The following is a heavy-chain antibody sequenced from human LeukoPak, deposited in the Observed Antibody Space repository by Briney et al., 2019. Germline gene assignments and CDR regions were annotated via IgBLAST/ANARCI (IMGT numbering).Heavy chain of an antibody. CDR2: ISYDGSNK. V-gene: IGHV3-30*04. CDR1: GFTFSSYA. Sequence: PGRSLRLSCAASGFTFSSYAMHWVRRAPGKGLEWVAVISYDGSNKYYADSVKGRFTISRDNSKNTLYLQMNSLGAEDTAVYYCARGTPDIVVVVALNYWGQGTLVTVSS. D-gene: IGHD2-15*01. CDR3: ARGTPDIVVVVALNY. J-gene: IGHJ4*02.